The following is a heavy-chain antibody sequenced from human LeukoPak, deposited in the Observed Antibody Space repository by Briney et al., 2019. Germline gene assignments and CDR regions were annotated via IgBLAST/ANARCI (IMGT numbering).Heavy chain of an antibody. CDR3: AKDRPNYHETNGHYYRRDGDS. J-gene: IGHJ5*01. CDR1: GFTFSFYA. V-gene: IGHV3-23*01. Sequence: GGSLTLSCAASGFTFSFYAMSWVRQTPEKGLEWVASMSSSGDATYYVASVKGRSTISRDNSRYTLYLQMNSLRVEDTAIYYCAKDRPNYHETNGHYYRRDGDSWGQGTLLTVSS. D-gene: IGHD3-22*01. CDR2: MSSSGDAT.